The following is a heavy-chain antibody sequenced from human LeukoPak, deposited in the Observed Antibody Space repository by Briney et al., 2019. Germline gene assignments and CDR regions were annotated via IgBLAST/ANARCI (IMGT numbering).Heavy chain of an antibody. CDR3: ARAKSEDGYNSD. Sequence: GASVKVSCKASGGTFSSYAISWVRQALGQGLEWMGGIIPIFGTANYAQKFQGRVTITTDESTSTAYMELSSLRSEDTAVYYCARAKSEDGYNSDWGQGTLVTVSS. D-gene: IGHD5-24*01. J-gene: IGHJ4*02. CDR2: IIPIFGTA. CDR1: GGTFSSYA. V-gene: IGHV1-69*05.